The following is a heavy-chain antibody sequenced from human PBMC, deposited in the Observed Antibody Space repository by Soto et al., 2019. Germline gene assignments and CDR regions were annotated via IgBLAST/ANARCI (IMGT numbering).Heavy chain of an antibody. V-gene: IGHV3-48*03. CDR3: AKERSDNYFDS. Sequence: GGSLRLSCAASGFTFSRHEMNWVRQAPGKGLEWLSYISSSGRTTYYADSVKGRFTISRDNAKSSLYLQLNNLSAEDTAIYYCAKERSDNYFDSWGQGTLVTVS. CDR2: ISSSGRTT. CDR1: GFTFSRHE. J-gene: IGHJ4*02. D-gene: IGHD3-16*01.